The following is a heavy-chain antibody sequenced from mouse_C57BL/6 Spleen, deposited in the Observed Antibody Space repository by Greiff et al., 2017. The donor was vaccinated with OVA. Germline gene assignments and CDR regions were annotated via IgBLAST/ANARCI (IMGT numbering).Heavy chain of an antibody. CDR3: ALIYDGYYAAY. D-gene: IGHD2-3*01. J-gene: IGHJ3*01. CDR1: GFTFSSYA. V-gene: IGHV5-4*03. CDR2: ISDGGSYT. Sequence: EVKLVESGGGLVKPGGSLKLSCAASGFTFSSYAMSWVRQTPEKRLEWVATISDGGSYTYYPDNVKGRFTISRDNAKNNLYLQMSHLKSEDTAMYYCALIYDGYYAAYWGQGTLVTVSA.